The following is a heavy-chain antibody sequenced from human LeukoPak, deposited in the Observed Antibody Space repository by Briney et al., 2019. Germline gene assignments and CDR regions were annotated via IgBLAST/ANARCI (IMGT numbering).Heavy chain of an antibody. D-gene: IGHD3-22*01. J-gene: IGHJ4*02. CDR1: GGSFSSYY. CDR2: IYYSGTT. Sequence: PSETLSLTCTVSGGSFSSYYWTWIRQPPGKGLEWIGYIYYSGTTNYNPSLKSRVTISVDTSKNQFSLKLCSVPAADTAVYYCARSYDRPYYFDYWGQGTLVTVSS. CDR3: ARSYDRPYYFDY. V-gene: IGHV4-59*01.